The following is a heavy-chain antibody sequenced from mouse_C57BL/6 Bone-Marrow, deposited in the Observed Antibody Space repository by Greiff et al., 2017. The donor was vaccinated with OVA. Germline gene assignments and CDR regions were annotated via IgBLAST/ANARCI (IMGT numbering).Heavy chain of an antibody. CDR2: ISYDGSN. D-gene: IGHD2-14*01. CDR1: GYSITSGYY. Sequence: EVKLQESGPGLVKPSQSLSLTCSVTGYSITSGYYWNWIRQFPGNKLEWMGYISYDGSNNYNPSLKNRISITRDTSKNQFFLKLNSVTTEDTATYYCTSYRGSYAMDYWGQGTSVTVSS. J-gene: IGHJ4*01. V-gene: IGHV3-6*01. CDR3: TSYRGSYAMDY.